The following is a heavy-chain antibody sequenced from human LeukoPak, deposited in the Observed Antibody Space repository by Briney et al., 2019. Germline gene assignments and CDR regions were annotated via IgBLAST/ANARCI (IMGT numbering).Heavy chain of an antibody. Sequence: PGGSLRLSCAASGFTFSSYGMHWVRQAPGKGLEWVAFIRYDGSNKYYADSVKGRFTISRDNSKNTLYLQMNSLRAEDTAVYYCATHYYDSSGYYPADYYYYYMDVWGKGTTVTISS. V-gene: IGHV3-30*02. CDR3: ATHYYDSSGYYPADYYYYYMDV. D-gene: IGHD3-22*01. CDR1: GFTFSSYG. J-gene: IGHJ6*03. CDR2: IRYDGSNK.